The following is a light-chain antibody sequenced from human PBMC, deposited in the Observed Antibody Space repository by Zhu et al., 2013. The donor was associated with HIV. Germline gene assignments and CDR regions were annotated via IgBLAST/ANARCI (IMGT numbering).Light chain of an antibody. Sequence: AIQMTQSPSSLSASVGDRVTITCRASQGIRNDLSWYQQRPGEAPKLLMYAASSLQSGVPSRFRGSGSGTDFTLTISSLQPEDFATYYCQKYNSAPLTFGGGTKVE. J-gene: IGKJ4*01. V-gene: IGKV1-6*01. CDR3: QKYNSAPLT. CDR2: AAS. CDR1: QGIRND.